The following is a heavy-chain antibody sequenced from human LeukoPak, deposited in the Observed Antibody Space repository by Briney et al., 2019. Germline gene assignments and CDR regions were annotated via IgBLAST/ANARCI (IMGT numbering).Heavy chain of an antibody. D-gene: IGHD1-14*01. CDR2: IYTSGST. CDR3: ARGGPDSRRYLDY. CDR1: GGSISSYY. J-gene: IGHJ4*02. Sequence: PSETLSLTCSVSGGSISSYYWNWIRQPAGKGLEWIGRIYTSGSTNYNPSLESRVAMSVDTSKNQFSLKLTSVTAADTAVYYCARGGPDSRRYLDYWDQGTLVTVSS. V-gene: IGHV4-4*07.